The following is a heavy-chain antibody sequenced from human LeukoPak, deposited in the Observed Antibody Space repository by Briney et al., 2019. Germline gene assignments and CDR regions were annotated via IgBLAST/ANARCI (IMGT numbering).Heavy chain of an antibody. V-gene: IGHV4-59*01. D-gene: IGHD2-2*01. J-gene: IGHJ3*02. CDR3: ARHVVVPAAIFGAFDI. Sequence: SETLSLTCTVSGGSISSYYWSWIRQPPGKGLEWIGYIYYSGSTNYNPSLKSRATISVDTSKNQFSLKLSSVTAADTAVYYCARHVVVPAAIFGAFDIWGQGTMVTVSS. CDR2: IYYSGST. CDR1: GGSISSYY.